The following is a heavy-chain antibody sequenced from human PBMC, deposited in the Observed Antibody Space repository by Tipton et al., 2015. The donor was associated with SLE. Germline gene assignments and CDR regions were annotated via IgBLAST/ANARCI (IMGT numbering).Heavy chain of an antibody. V-gene: IGHV4-34*01. D-gene: IGHD4-17*01. Sequence: TLSLTCAVYGGSFSGYYWSWIRQPPGKGLEWIGEINHSGGTNYNPSLKSRVTISVDTSKNQFSLKLNSVTAADTAVYYCARDYKVTNPDQENFQYWGQGTLVTVSS. CDR2: INHSGGT. CDR3: ARDYKVTNPDQENFQY. J-gene: IGHJ1*01. CDR1: GGSFSGYY.